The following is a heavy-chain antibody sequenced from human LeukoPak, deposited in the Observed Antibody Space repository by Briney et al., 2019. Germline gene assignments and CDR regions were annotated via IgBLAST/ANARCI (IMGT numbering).Heavy chain of an antibody. V-gene: IGHV4-4*02. J-gene: IGHJ4*02. CDR2: IYHSGGT. Sequence: PSETLSLTCAVSGGSISSSNWWSWVRQPPGKGLEWIGEIYHSGGTNYNPSLKSRVTISVDKSKNQFSLKLSSVTAADTAVYYCARDPVVGGAFDYWGQGTLVTVSS. CDR3: ARDPVVGGAFDY. CDR1: GGSISSSNW. D-gene: IGHD6-19*01.